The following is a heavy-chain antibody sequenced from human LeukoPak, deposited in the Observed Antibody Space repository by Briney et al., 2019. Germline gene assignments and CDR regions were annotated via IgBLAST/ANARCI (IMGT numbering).Heavy chain of an antibody. J-gene: IGHJ5*02. V-gene: IGHV3-21*01. CDR3: ARGRGPEGYCSSTSCWYNWFDP. Sequence: GGSLRLSCAASGFTFMTYSMNWVRQAPGKGLEWVSSISSSSSYIYYADSVKGRFTISRDNAKNSLYLQMNSLRAEDTAVYYCARGRGPEGYCSSTSCWYNWFDPWGQGTLVTVSS. CDR1: GFTFMTYS. D-gene: IGHD2-2*01. CDR2: ISSSSSYI.